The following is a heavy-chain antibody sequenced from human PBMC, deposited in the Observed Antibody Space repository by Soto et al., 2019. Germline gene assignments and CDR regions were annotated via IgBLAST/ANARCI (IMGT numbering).Heavy chain of an antibody. J-gene: IGHJ4*02. CDR2: IYYTGSTT. CDR3: ARKEDGYNRLFDY. V-gene: IGHV4-59*05. D-gene: IGHD5-12*01. CDR1: GVSINNYY. Sequence: SETLSLTCTVSGVSINNYYWTWIRQPPGKRLEWIGAIYYTGSTTYYNPSLKSRITIAVDTPKNQFSLRLSSVTAADTAVYYCARKEDGYNRLFDYWGQGILVTVSS.